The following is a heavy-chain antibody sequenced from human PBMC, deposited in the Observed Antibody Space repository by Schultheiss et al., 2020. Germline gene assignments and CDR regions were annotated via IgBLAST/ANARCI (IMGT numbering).Heavy chain of an antibody. CDR2: IVVGSGNT. Sequence: SVKVSCKASGFTFTSSAVQWVRQARGQRLEWIGWIVVGSGNTNYAQKFQERVTITRDMSTSTAYMELSSLRSEDTAVYYCAADVAVAVDLWNWFDPWGQGTLGTVS. CDR1: GFTFTSSA. D-gene: IGHD6-19*01. CDR3: AADVAVAVDLWNWFDP. J-gene: IGHJ5*02. V-gene: IGHV1-58*01.